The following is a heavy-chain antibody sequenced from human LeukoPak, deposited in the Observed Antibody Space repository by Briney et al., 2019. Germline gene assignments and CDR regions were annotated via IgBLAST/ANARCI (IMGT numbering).Heavy chain of an antibody. CDR3: AKDEATSGGGLAS. CDR1: GFSVSGTH. J-gene: IGHJ4*02. Sequence: GGPLRLSCAASGFSVSGTHMSWVRQAPGKGLEWVSAMYTGGTTYYADSVQGRFTIYRDNSKNTLYLQMNSLRAEDTAVYYCAKDEATSGGGLASWGQGTLVSVSS. CDR2: MYTGGTT. V-gene: IGHV3-53*01. D-gene: IGHD3-16*01.